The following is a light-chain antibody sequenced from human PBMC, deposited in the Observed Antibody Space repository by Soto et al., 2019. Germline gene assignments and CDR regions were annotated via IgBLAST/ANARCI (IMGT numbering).Light chain of an antibody. CDR3: EVWDARLNGWM. J-gene: IGLJ3*02. V-gene: IGLV1-36*01. CDR1: TSNIGNND. CDR2: YDD. Sequence: QSVLTQPPSVSEAPRQRVTISFSGSTSNIGNNDVNWYEHLPGQTTKLLVDYDDLVPSGVSVRVSGSKSGTSAALVISGLQSEDEADYYCEVWDARLNGWMFGGGTQLTV.